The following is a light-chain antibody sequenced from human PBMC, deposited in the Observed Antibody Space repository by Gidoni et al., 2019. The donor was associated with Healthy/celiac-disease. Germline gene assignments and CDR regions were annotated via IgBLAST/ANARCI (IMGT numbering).Light chain of an antibody. CDR3: CSYGGSSTYV. Sequence: QSALTQPASVSGSPGQTITISCTGTSSDVGSYNLVSWYQQHPGKAPKIMIYEGSKRPSGVSNRFAGSTSGNTASLTISGLQAEDEADYYCCSYGGSSTYVFGTGTKVTVL. CDR1: SSDVGSYNL. CDR2: EGS. J-gene: IGLJ1*01. V-gene: IGLV2-23*01.